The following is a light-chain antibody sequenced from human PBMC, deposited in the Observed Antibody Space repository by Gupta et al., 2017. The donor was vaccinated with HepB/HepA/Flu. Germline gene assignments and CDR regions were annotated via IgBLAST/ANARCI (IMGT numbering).Light chain of an antibody. CDR1: SSDVGAYNY. CDR3: ISYTSSSTWG. CDR2: DVS. V-gene: IGLV2-14*03. Sequence: QSALTQPASVSGSPGQSITISCTGTSSDVGAYNYVSWYQQHPGKAPKLMIYDVSNRPSGVSNRFSGSKSGNTASLTISGLQAEDEAYYYCISYTSSSTWGFGGGTKLTVL. J-gene: IGLJ3*02.